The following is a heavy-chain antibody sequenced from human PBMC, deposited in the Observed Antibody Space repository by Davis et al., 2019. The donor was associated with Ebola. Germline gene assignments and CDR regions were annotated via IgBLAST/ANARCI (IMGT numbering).Heavy chain of an antibody. CDR2: ISAYNGNT. Sequence: ASVKVSCKASGYTFTSYGISWVRQAPGQGLEWMGWISAYNGNTNYAQKLQGRVTMTRDTSTSTVYMELSSLRSEDTAVYYCARDTRIAAAGYYFDYWGQGTLVTVSS. CDR3: ARDTRIAAAGYYFDY. J-gene: IGHJ4*02. D-gene: IGHD6-13*01. V-gene: IGHV1-18*01. CDR1: GYTFTSYG.